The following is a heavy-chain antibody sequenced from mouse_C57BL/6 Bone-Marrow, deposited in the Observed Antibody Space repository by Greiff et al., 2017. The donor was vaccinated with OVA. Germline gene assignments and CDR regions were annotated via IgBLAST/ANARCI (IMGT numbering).Heavy chain of an antibody. V-gene: IGHV1-26*01. CDR1: GYTFTDYY. Sequence: EVQLQQSGPELVKPGASVKISCKASGYTFTDYYMNWVKQSHGKSLEWIGDINPNNGGTSYNQKFKGKATLTVDKSSSTAYMELRSLTSEDSAVYYCARSGRWLVCWFAYWGQGTLVTVSA. D-gene: IGHD2-3*01. J-gene: IGHJ3*01. CDR2: INPNNGGT. CDR3: ARSGRWLVCWFAY.